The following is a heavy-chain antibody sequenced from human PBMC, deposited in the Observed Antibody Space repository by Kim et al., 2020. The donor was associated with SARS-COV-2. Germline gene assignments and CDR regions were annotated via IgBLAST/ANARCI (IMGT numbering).Heavy chain of an antibody. Sequence: SETLSLTCTVSGGSISSYYWSWIRQPPGKGLEWIGYIYYSGSTNYNPSLKSRVTISVDTSKNQFSLKLSSVTAADTAVYYCARRIAAAGAFDIWGQGTMV. CDR2: IYYSGST. CDR1: GGSISSYY. D-gene: IGHD6-13*01. J-gene: IGHJ3*02. CDR3: ARRIAAAGAFDI. V-gene: IGHV4-59*08.